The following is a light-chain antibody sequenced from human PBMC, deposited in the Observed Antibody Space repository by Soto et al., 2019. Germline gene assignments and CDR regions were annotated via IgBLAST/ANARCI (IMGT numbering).Light chain of an antibody. CDR3: SSYAGSNNRV. Sequence: QSALTQPPSASGSPEQSVTISCTGTSSDVGGYNYVSWYQQHPGKGPKLMIYEVSKRPSGVPDSFSGSKSGNTASLTVSGLQAEDEADYYCSSYAGSNNRVFGTGTKVTVL. V-gene: IGLV2-8*01. J-gene: IGLJ1*01. CDR1: SSDVGGYNY. CDR2: EVS.